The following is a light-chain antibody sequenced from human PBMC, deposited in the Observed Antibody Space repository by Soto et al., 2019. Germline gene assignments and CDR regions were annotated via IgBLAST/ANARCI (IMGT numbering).Light chain of an antibody. J-gene: IGKJ1*01. CDR1: QSISRTY. CDR2: ATS. CDR3: QQYGRSGT. Sequence: ENVLTQSPGTLSLYPGERATLSCRASQSISRTYLAWYQQKPVQAPRLLIYATSSRATGIPDRFSGSGSGTDFTLTISRLEPEDFAVYYCQQYGRSGTFGQGTKVEIK. V-gene: IGKV3-20*01.